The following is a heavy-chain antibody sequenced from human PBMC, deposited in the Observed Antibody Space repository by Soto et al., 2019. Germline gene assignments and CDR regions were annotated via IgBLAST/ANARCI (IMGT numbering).Heavy chain of an antibody. CDR2: IIPIFGTA. D-gene: IGHD6-19*01. J-gene: IGHJ6*02. CDR1: GGTFSSYA. CDR3: ARGKQWLVPGAYYYYYGMDV. V-gene: IGHV1-69*13. Sequence: ASVKVSCKASGGTFSSYAISWVRQAPGQGLEWMGGIIPIFGTANYAQKFQGRVTITADESTSTAYMELSSLRSEGTAVYYCARGKQWLVPGAYYYYYGMDVWGQGTTVTVSS.